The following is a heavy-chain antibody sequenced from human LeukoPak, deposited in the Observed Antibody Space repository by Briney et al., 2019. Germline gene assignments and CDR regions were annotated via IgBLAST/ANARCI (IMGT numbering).Heavy chain of an antibody. CDR1: GYSISSGYF. CDR2: IYHSGST. D-gene: IGHD3-10*01. Sequence: SETLSLTCAVSGYSISSGYFWGWIRQPPGKGLEWIGSIYHSGSTYYNPSLKSRVTTSVDTSKNQLSLKLSSVTAADRAVYYCARRMEHYGNYYFDYWGQGTLVTVSS. J-gene: IGHJ4*02. CDR3: ARRMEHYGNYYFDY. V-gene: IGHV4-38-2*01.